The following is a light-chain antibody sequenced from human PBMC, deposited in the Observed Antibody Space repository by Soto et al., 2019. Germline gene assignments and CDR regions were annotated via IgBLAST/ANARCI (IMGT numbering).Light chain of an antibody. Sequence: DIQMTQSPSSLSASVGDRVTITCQASQNINNYLNWYQQKPGRAPKLLIYDASNLEAGVPSRFKGSGSGTDFTFTISRLQPEDIATYYCQQYENLPTCGQGTRLEIK. J-gene: IGKJ5*01. V-gene: IGKV1-33*01. CDR1: QNINNY. CDR3: QQYENLPT. CDR2: DAS.